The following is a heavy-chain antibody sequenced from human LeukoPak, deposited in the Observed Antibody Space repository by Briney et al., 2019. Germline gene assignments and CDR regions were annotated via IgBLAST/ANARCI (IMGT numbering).Heavy chain of an antibody. J-gene: IGHJ4*02. CDR1: GFTFRDHY. CDR3: ARDRGAVALDY. V-gene: IGHV3-72*01. CDR2: TRNKANSYTT. Sequence: GGSLRLSCAASGFTFRDHYMDWVRQAPGKGLEWVGRTRNKANSYTTEYAASVKGRFTISRDDSQNSLYLQMNSLKTEDTAVYYCARDRGAVALDYWGQGTLVTVSS. D-gene: IGHD6-19*01.